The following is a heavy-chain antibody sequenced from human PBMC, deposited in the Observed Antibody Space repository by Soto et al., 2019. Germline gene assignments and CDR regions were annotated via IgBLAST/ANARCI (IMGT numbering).Heavy chain of an antibody. CDR3: ARQRPQEDGNKKGFDY. J-gene: IGHJ4*02. V-gene: IGHV4-39*01. CDR2: IYYSGNT. D-gene: IGHD2-15*01. Sequence: TPGKGLEYIGTIYYSGNTYYNSSLMSRVTISLDTSKNQFSLKLTSVTAADTALYYCARQRPQEDGNKKGFDYWGPGTLVTVS.